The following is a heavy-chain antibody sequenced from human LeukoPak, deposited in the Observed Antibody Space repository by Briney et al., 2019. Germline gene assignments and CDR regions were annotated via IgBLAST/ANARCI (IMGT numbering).Heavy chain of an antibody. V-gene: IGHV4-59*01. J-gene: IGHJ6*03. D-gene: IGHD2-15*01. CDR1: GVSITSSY. Sequence: SETLSLICTVSGVSITSSYWSWFRQPPGGELESIGYIYYTGTPKSNPSLESRVTISLDTSKNQFSLKLSFVSAVDTATYFCGGEPRLLDVWGKGITVTV. CDR3: GGEPRLLDV. CDR2: IYYTGTP.